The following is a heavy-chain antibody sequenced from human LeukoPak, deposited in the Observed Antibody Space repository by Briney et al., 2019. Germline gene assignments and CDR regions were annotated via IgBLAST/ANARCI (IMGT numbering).Heavy chain of an antibody. CDR1: GFTFSSYA. CDR2: ISGSGGST. D-gene: IGHD2-21*02. Sequence: GGSLRLSCAASGFTFSSYAMSWVRQAPGKGLEWVSAISGSGGSTYYADSVKGRFAISRDNSKSTLYLQMNSLRAEDTAVYYCAKEGGDWYYFDYWGQGTLVTVSS. V-gene: IGHV3-23*01. CDR3: AKEGGDWYYFDY. J-gene: IGHJ4*02.